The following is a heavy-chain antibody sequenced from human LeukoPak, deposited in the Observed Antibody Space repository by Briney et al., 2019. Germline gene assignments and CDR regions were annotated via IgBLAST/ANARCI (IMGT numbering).Heavy chain of an antibody. D-gene: IGHD3-3*01. CDR2: INPNSGGT. CDR1: GYTFTDYH. V-gene: IGHV1-2*02. J-gene: IGHJ2*01. CDR3: AREQAVFGMVIASQRYFEV. Sequence: GASVKASCKTSGYTFTDYHIHWVRQAPGQGLEWMGWINPNSGGTKYAQRFQGRVTMTRDTSIATASMELRSLTSDDTAVYYCAREQAVFGMVIASQRYFEVWGRGSLVTVSS.